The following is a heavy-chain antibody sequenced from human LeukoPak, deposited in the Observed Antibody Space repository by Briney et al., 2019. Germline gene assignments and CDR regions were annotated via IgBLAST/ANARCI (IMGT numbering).Heavy chain of an antibody. CDR1: GFTLDDYA. D-gene: IGHD3-3*01. CDR3: AKDRDLITIFGGPMDV. J-gene: IGHJ6*04. V-gene: IGHV3-9*01. CDR2: ISWNSGSI. Sequence: GRSLRLSCAASGFTLDDYAMHWVRQAPGKGLEWVSGISWNSGSIGYADSVKGRFTISRDNAKNSLYLQMNSLRAEDTALYYCAKDRDLITIFGGPMDVWGKGTTVTVSS.